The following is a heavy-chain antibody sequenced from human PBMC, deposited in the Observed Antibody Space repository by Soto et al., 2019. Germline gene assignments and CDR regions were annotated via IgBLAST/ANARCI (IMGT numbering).Heavy chain of an antibody. V-gene: IGHV3-9*01. CDR2: ISWNSGSI. CDR1: GFTFDDYA. D-gene: IGHD3-9*01. CDR3: ASTSGDDILTGYLDY. J-gene: IGHJ4*02. Sequence: PGGSLRLSCAASGFTFDDYAMHWVRQAPGKGLEWVSGISWNSGSIGYADSVKGRFTISRDNAKNSLYLQMNSLRAEDTALYYCASTSGDDILTGYLDYWGQGTLVTVSS.